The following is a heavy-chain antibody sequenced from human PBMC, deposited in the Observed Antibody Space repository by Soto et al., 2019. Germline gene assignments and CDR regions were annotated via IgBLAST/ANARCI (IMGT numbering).Heavy chain of an antibody. D-gene: IGHD2-2*01. CDR3: AGIPRYCSSTSCYGGYYYYYYMDV. CDR1: GGSISSSSYY. V-gene: IGHV4-39*01. CDR2: IYYSGST. J-gene: IGHJ6*03. Sequence: SETLSLTCTVSGGSISSSSYYWGWIRQPPGKGLEWIGSIYYSGSTYYNPSLKSRVTISVDTSKNQFSLKLGSVTAADTAVYYCAGIPRYCSSTSCYGGYYYYYYMDVWGKGTTVTVSS.